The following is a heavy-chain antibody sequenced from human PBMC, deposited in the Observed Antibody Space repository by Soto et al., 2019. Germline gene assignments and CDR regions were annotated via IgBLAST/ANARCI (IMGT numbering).Heavy chain of an antibody. D-gene: IGHD3-16*01. Sequence: PSETLSLTCAVSGGSISSGGYSWSWIRQPPGKGLEWIGYIYHSGSTYYNPSLKSRVTISVDRSKNQFSLKLSSVTAADTAVYYCAWGHDPNPSTGGHYHNFGMDIWGQGTSVTVSS. CDR3: AWGHDPNPSTGGHYHNFGMDI. CDR2: IYHSGST. CDR1: GGSISSGGYS. J-gene: IGHJ6*02. V-gene: IGHV4-30-2*01.